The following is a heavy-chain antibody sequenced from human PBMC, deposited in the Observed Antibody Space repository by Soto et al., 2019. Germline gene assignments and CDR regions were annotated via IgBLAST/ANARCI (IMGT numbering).Heavy chain of an antibody. Sequence: EVQLVESGGGLVQPGGSLRLSCAASGFTFSSYSMNWVRQAPGKGLEWVSYISSSSSTIYYADSVKGRFTISRDNAKNSLYLQMNSLRAEDTAVYYCAQSVGILTGYYGTPPDYWGQGTLVTVSS. CDR2: ISSSSSTI. CDR1: GFTFSSYS. D-gene: IGHD3-9*01. J-gene: IGHJ4*02. V-gene: IGHV3-48*01. CDR3: AQSVGILTGYYGTPPDY.